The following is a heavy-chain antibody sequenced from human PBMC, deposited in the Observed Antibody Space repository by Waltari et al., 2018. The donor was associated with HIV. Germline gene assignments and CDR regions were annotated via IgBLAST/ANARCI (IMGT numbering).Heavy chain of an antibody. CDR1: GFTFNAYA. CDR2: ILFDGSNK. V-gene: IGHV3-30*01. Sequence: QVQLVESGGGVVQPGRSLRLSCVASGFTFNAYAMHWVRQAPGKGLEWVAVILFDGSNKYYAESVKGRFTISRDNSKNTLYLQMNSLRAEDTAVYYCARGERFLEWLPKGYWGQGTLVTVSS. J-gene: IGHJ4*02. D-gene: IGHD3-3*01. CDR3: ARGERFLEWLPKGY.